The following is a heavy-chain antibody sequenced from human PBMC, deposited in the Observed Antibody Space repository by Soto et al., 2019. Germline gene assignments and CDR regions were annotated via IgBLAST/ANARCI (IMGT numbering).Heavy chain of an antibody. CDR2: IKQDGSEK. CDR1: GFTFSSYW. D-gene: IGHD3-3*01. Sequence: GGSLRLSCAASGFTFSSYWMSWVRQAPGKGLEWVANIKQDGSEKYYVDSVKGRFTISRDNAKNSLYLQMNSLRAEDTAVYYCARDRCYDFWSGSLSYYGMDVWGQGTTVTVSS. V-gene: IGHV3-7*01. J-gene: IGHJ6*02. CDR3: ARDRCYDFWSGSLSYYGMDV.